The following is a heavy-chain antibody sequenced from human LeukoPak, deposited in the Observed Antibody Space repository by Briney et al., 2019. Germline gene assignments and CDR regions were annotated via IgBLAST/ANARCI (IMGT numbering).Heavy chain of an antibody. CDR3: ARAVDYRNYFDY. J-gene: IGHJ4*02. CDR2: IYHSGTT. D-gene: IGHD4-11*01. V-gene: IGHV4-31*11. Sequence: SQTLSLTCAVSGDSMTRGGYYWSWVRQHPGKGLEWIGFIYHSGTTFYNPSLEGRAAISVDTSQNQFSLKLTSVTAADTAVYYCARAVDYRNYFDYWGQGTLVTVSS. CDR1: GDSMTRGGYY.